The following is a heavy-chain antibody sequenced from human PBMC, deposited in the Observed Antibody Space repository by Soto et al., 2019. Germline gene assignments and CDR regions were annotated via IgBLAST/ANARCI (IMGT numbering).Heavy chain of an antibody. D-gene: IGHD3-16*01. J-gene: IGHJ6*03. Sequence: QVQLVESGGGLVKPGGSLRLSCAASGFTFSDSFMSWCRQTPGKGLEWLSSSSGRDGNIYYADSVRGRFTISRDNDKNSVYLYIHSLRAEDTDVYYCAGGQGPNYMAVWGKGTTVVVS. CDR2: SSGRDGNI. CDR3: AGGQGPNYMAV. CDR1: GFTFSDSF. V-gene: IGHV3-11*01.